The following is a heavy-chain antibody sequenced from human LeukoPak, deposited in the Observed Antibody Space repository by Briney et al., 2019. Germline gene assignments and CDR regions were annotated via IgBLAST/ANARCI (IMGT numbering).Heavy chain of an antibody. CDR2: IYSGGST. Sequence: GGSLRLSCAASGFTVSSNYMSWVRQAPGKGLEWVSVIYSGGSTYYADSVKGRFTISRDNSKNTLYPQMNSLRAEDTAEYYCARSLVTYYDILTGYQDWGQGTLVTVSS. CDR1: GFTVSSNY. V-gene: IGHV3-66*01. J-gene: IGHJ4*02. D-gene: IGHD3-9*01. CDR3: ARSLVTYYDILTGYQD.